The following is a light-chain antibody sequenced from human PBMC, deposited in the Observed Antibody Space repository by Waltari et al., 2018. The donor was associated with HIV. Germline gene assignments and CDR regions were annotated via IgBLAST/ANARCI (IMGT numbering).Light chain of an antibody. V-gene: IGKV3-11*01. J-gene: IGKJ5*01. CDR1: QSVGRY. Sequence: VLTQSPATLSVSPGETVTLSFRASQSVGRYLAWYQQKPGQPPRLLIHDASNRATGIPPRFSGLGSGTDFSLTISSLEREDVAVYLCQQRSNWPPITFGQGTRLEIK. CDR2: DAS. CDR3: QQRSNWPPIT.